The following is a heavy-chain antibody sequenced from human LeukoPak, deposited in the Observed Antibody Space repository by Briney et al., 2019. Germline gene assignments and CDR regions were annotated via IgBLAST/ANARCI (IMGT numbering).Heavy chain of an antibody. V-gene: IGHV1-2*02. CDR3: ARSDSSGWYFDY. J-gene: IGHJ4*02. CDR1: GYTFTGYY. D-gene: IGHD6-19*01. CDR2: INPNSGGT. Sequence: GASVKVSCKASGYTFTGYYMRWVRQAPGQGLEWMGWINPNSGGTNYAQKFQGRVTMTRDTSISTAYMELSRLRSDDTAVYYCARSDSSGWYFDYWGQGTLVTVSS.